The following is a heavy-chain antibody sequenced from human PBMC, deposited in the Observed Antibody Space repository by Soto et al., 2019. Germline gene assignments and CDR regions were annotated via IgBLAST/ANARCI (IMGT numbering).Heavy chain of an antibody. J-gene: IGHJ4*02. CDR3: AAVAGTSAFGGYCAY. V-gene: IGHV1-69*02. Sequence: QGLLVQSGAEVKKPGSSVKVSCKAPGGTLSTYTLTWLRQAPGQGPEWMGRIIPALDVEDYAQQFQGRVTITADTSTSTAYMELHSLKSDDTAGYYCAAVAGTSAFGGYCAYWGQGTPVTVAS. CDR2: IIPALDVE. CDR1: GGTLSTYT. D-gene: IGHD6-19*01.